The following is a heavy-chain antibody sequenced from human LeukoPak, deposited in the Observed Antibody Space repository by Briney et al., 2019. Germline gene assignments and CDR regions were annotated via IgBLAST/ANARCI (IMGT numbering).Heavy chain of an antibody. CDR3: AREGLSVAAAATCYFDY. D-gene: IGHD6-13*01. CDR1: GFTFSSYS. Sequence: GGSLRLSCAASGFTFSSYSMNWVRQAPGKGLEWVSSISSSSSYIYYADSVKGRFTISRDNAKNSLYLQMNSLRAEDTAVYYCAREGLSVAAAATCYFDYWGQGTLVTVSS. V-gene: IGHV3-21*01. J-gene: IGHJ4*02. CDR2: ISSSSSYI.